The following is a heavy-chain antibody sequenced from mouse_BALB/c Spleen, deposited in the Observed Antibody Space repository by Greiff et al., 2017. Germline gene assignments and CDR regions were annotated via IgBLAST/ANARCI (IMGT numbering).Heavy chain of an antibody. J-gene: IGHJ1*01. D-gene: IGHD1-2*01. Sequence: DVKLVESGGGLVKPGGSLKLSCAASGFTFSSYAMSWVRQTPEKRLEWVATISSGGSYTYYPDSVKGRFTISRDNAKNTLYLQMSSLRSEDTAMYYCARRGEELRPNWYFDVWGAGTTVTVSS. V-gene: IGHV5-9-3*01. CDR2: ISSGGSYT. CDR1: GFTFSSYA. CDR3: ARRGEELRPNWYFDV.